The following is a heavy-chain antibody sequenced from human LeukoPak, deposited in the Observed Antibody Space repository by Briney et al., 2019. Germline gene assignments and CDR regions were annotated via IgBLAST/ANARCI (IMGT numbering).Heavy chain of an antibody. CDR3: ARRLTQYDCFDP. Sequence: SQTFSLTCAISGDSVSSNSVTWNWIRQSPSRGLEWLGRTYYRSTWYNDYAVSVRGRITVNPDTSKNQFSLHLNSVTPEDTAVYYCARRLTQYDCFDPWGQGILVTVSS. CDR2: TYYRSTWYN. CDR1: GDSVSSNSVT. D-gene: IGHD2-2*01. V-gene: IGHV6-1*01. J-gene: IGHJ5*02.